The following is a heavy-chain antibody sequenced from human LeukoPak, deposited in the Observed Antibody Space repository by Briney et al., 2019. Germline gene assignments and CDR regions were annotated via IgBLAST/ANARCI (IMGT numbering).Heavy chain of an antibody. V-gene: IGHV3-33*06. D-gene: IGHD5-12*01. CDR3: AKDFFVGPVVARYIEY. Sequence: GRSLRLSCAASGFTFSNCGMHWVRQAPDKGLKWLAVIWYDGSYKYYADSVKGRFTISRDNSKNTLYLQMNSLRVEDTAVYYCAKDFFVGPVVARYIEYRGQGTLVTVSS. J-gene: IGHJ4*02. CDR1: GFTFSNCG. CDR2: IWYDGSYK.